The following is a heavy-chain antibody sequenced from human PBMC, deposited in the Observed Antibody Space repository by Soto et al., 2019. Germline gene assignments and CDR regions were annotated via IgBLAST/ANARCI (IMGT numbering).Heavy chain of an antibody. V-gene: IGHV3-30-3*01. D-gene: IGHD2-2*01. Sequence: ESGGGVVQPGRSLRLSCAASGFTFSSYAMHWVRQAPGKGLEWVAVISYDGSNKYYADSVKGRFTISRDNSKNTLYLQMNSLRAEDTAVYYCVGYCISTSCSKFDYWGQGTLVTVSS. J-gene: IGHJ4*02. CDR1: GFTFSSYA. CDR3: VGYCISTSCSKFDY. CDR2: ISYDGSNK.